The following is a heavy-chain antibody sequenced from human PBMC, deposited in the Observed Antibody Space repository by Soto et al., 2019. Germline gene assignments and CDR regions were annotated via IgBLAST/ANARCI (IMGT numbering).Heavy chain of an antibody. CDR2: ISSSGSTI. CDR1: GFTFSSYE. V-gene: IGHV3-48*03. J-gene: IGHJ6*02. CDR3: ARVLGPRRFLEWLALVGGMDV. D-gene: IGHD3-3*01. Sequence: EVQLVESGGGLVQPGGSLRLSCAASGFTFSSYEMNWVRQAPGKGLEWVSYISSSGSTIYYADSVKGRFTISRDNAKKSLYLQMSSLRAEDTAVYYCARVLGPRRFLEWLALVGGMDVWGQGTTVTVSS.